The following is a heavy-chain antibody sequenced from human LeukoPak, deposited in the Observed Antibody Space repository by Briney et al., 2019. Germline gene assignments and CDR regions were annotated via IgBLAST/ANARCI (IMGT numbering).Heavy chain of an antibody. CDR3: ARGRAYCSGGSCYSGYYYYYYGMDV. CDR2: INHSGST. D-gene: IGHD2-15*01. CDR1: GGSFSGYY. V-gene: IGHV4-34*01. Sequence: SETPSLTCAVYGGSFSGYYWSWIRQPPGKGLEWIGEINHSGSTNYNPSLKSRVTISVDTSKNQFSLKLSSVTAADTAVYYCARGRAYCSGGSCYSGYYYYYYGMDVWGQGTTVTVSS. J-gene: IGHJ6*02.